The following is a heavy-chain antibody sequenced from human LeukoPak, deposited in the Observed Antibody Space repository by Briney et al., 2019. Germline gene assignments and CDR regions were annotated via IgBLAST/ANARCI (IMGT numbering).Heavy chain of an antibody. Sequence: SETLSLTCTISGGSISGDHWSWIRQSAEKGLEWIGHIYTSGSTYYNPSLKSRVTMSIDTSKNQFSLKLISVTAADTAVYYCAKDGSGAYFHTWFDPWGQGTLVTVSS. CDR1: GGSISGDH. CDR2: IYTSGST. J-gene: IGHJ5*02. CDR3: AKDGSGAYFHTWFDP. V-gene: IGHV4-4*07. D-gene: IGHD3-16*01.